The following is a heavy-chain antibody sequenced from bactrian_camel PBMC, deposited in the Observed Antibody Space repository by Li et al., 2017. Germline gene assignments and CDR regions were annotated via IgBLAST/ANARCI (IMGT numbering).Heavy chain of an antibody. V-gene: IGHV3S26*01. CDR3: AADSPPCVVAGTNPQNFHY. D-gene: IGHD6*01. CDR1: GYTYTSYC. J-gene: IGHJ4*01. Sequence: HVQLVESGGGSVQSGGSLRLSCVASGYTYTSYCMAWFRQSSGKERERIAGIEAEGDGRTTYLDSVKGRFTISRDNTGNILYLQMNSLEPEDTAMYYCAADSPPCVVAGTNPQNFHYWGQGTQVTVS. CDR2: IEAEGDGRT.